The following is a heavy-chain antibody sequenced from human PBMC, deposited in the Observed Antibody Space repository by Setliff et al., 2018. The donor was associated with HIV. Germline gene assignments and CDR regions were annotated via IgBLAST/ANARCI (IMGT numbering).Heavy chain of an antibody. CDR2: IYYSGST. D-gene: IGHD6-13*01. Sequence: SETLSLTCSVSGASISSHYWNWIRQPPGKGLEWIGYIYYSGSTNYNPSLKSRVTISVDTSKNQFSLKLSSVTAADTAVYYCATYSSSWPDYWGQGTLVTVSS. CDR1: GASISSHY. CDR3: ATYSSSWPDY. V-gene: IGHV4-59*11. J-gene: IGHJ4*02.